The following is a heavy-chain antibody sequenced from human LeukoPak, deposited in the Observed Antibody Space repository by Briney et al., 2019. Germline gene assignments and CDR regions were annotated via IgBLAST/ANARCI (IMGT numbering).Heavy chain of an antibody. D-gene: IGHD2-2*01. CDR3: ARDWRSPAAFYCFDY. J-gene: IGHJ4*02. Sequence: KPGGSLRLSCAASGFTFSSYSMNWVRQAPGKGLEWVSSISSSSSYIYYADSVKGRFTISRDNAKNSLYLQMNSLRAEDTAVYYCARDWRSPAAFYCFDYWGQGTLVTVSS. CDR1: GFTFSSYS. V-gene: IGHV3-21*01. CDR2: ISSSSSYI.